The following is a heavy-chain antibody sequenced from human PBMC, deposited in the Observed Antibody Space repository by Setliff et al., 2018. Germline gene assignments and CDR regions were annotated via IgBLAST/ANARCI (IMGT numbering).Heavy chain of an antibody. CDR1: GGSFSTYY. Sequence: SETLSLTCAVYGGSFSTYYWIWIRQPAGKGLEWIGHIYTSGSTNYNPSLKSRVTISVDTSKNQFSLKLSSVTAADTAVYYCARDPLRWGYSYGPSGYFDYWGQGTLVTVSS. V-gene: IGHV4-4*07. CDR2: IYTSGST. D-gene: IGHD5-18*01. J-gene: IGHJ4*02. CDR3: ARDPLRWGYSYGPSGYFDY.